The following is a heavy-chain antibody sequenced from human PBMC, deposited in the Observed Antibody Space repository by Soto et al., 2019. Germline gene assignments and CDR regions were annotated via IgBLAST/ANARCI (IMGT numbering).Heavy chain of an antibody. D-gene: IGHD3-22*01. Sequence: ASVKVSCNASAYTFTSYGISWVRQAPGQGLEWMGWISAYNGNTNYAQKLQGRVTMTTDTSTSTAYMELRSLRSDDTAVYYCARVKGSGYHNWFDPWGQGTLVTVPS. CDR2: ISAYNGNT. V-gene: IGHV1-18*01. CDR3: ARVKGSGYHNWFDP. J-gene: IGHJ5*02. CDR1: AYTFTSYG.